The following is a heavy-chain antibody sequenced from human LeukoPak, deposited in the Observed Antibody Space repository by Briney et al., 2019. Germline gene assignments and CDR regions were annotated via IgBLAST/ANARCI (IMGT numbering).Heavy chain of an antibody. Sequence: PGGSLRLSCAASGFTFSSYSMNWVRQAPGKGLEWVSYISSSSSTIYYADSVKGRFTISRDNAKNSLYLHMNSLRAEDTAVYYCARENSWDYYYYYYMDVWGKGTTVTVSS. V-gene: IGHV3-48*01. CDR1: GFTFSSYS. CDR3: ARENSWDYYYYYYMDV. D-gene: IGHD6-13*01. CDR2: ISSSSSTI. J-gene: IGHJ6*03.